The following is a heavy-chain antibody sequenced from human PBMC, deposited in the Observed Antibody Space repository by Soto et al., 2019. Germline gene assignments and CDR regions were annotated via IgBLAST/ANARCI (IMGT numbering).Heavy chain of an antibody. D-gene: IGHD3-10*01. CDR3: AKDLRALWLGAYFDY. V-gene: IGHV3-30*18. CDR1: GFTFSSYG. Sequence: PGGSLRLSCAASGFTFSSYGMHWVRQAPGKGLEWVAVISYDGSNKYYADSVKGRFTISRDNSKNTLYLQMNSLRAEDTAVYYCAKDLRALWLGAYFDYWGQEPWSPSPQ. J-gene: IGHJ4*01. CDR2: ISYDGSNK.